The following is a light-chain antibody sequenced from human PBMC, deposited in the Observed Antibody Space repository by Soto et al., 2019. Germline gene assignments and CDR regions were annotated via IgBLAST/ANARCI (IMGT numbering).Light chain of an antibody. CDR3: GTWDNSLSAYV. CDR2: DNN. J-gene: IGLJ1*01. CDR1: SSNIGTNR. V-gene: IGLV1-51*01. Sequence: QSVLTQPPSVSAAAGQKVTISCSGSSSNIGTNRISWYQQLSGTAPKLLIYDNNKRPSGFPDRFSGYKSGTSGTLVITGLQTGDEAVYYCGTWDNSLSAYVFGTGTKVTVL.